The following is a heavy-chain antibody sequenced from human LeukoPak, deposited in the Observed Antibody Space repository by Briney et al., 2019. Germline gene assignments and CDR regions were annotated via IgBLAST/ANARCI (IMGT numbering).Heavy chain of an antibody. D-gene: IGHD1-26*01. CDR3: ARSRAFNSGAFDP. CDR1: GASVSSASY. CDR2: IYNGVNT. Sequence: SETLSLTCTVSGASVSSASYWTWIRQPPGKGVEWIAHIYNGVNTNYNPSLKSRVTISVGTSKNQFSLRLNSVTAADTAVYYCARSRAFNSGAFDPWGQGSLVTVSS. V-gene: IGHV4-61*01. J-gene: IGHJ5*02.